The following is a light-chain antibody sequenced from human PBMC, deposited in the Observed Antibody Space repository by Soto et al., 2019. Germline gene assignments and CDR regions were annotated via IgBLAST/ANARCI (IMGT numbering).Light chain of an antibody. CDR2: DAS. CDR1: QSVSSS. CDR3: QQRSNWRTT. J-gene: IGKJ1*01. V-gene: IGKV3-11*01. Sequence: EIVLTQSPATLSLSPGERATLSCRASQSVSSSLAWYQQKPGQAPRLLIYDASNRATGIPARFSGSGSGTDFTLTISSLEPEDFAVYYCQQRSNWRTTFGQGTKVEIK.